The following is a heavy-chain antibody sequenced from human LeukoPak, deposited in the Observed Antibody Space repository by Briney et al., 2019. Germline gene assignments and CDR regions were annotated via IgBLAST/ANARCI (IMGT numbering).Heavy chain of an antibody. CDR1: GYTFTGYY. J-gene: IGHJ4*02. CDR3: ARGGFDY. V-gene: IGHV1-2*02. CDR2: ISPNSDDT. Sequence: GASVKISCKASGYTFTGYYLHWVRQAPGQGLKWMGWISPNSDDTNYAQKFRGRVNMTRDTSISTAYMELSRLRSDDTAIYYCARGGFDYWGQGTLVTVSS.